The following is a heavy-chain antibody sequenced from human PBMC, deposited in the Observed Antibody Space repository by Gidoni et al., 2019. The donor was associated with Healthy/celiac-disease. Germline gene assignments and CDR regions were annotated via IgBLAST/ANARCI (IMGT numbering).Heavy chain of an antibody. CDR3: ARDLRLRLGELSFSA. J-gene: IGHJ5*02. CDR2: ISSSSSYI. Sequence: EVQLVESGGGLVKPGGSLRLSCAASGFTFSSYSMNWVRQAPGKGLEWVSSISSSSSYIYYADSVKGRFTISRDNAKNSLYLQMNSLRAEDTAVYYCARDLRLRLGELSFSAWGQGTLVTVSS. D-gene: IGHD3-16*02. CDR1: GFTFSSYS. V-gene: IGHV3-21*01.